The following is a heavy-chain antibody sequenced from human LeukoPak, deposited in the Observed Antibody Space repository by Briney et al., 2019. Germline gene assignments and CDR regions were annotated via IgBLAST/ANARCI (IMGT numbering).Heavy chain of an antibody. V-gene: IGHV4-61*01. J-gene: IGHJ6*02. CDR2: IYASGNT. Sequence: SETLSLTCTVSGGSVSSASYYWTWIRQPPGKGLEWIGYIYASGNTNYNPSLKSRVTISVGTSKNQFSLKLSSVTAADTAVYYCARAGDIVDYYYYGMDVWGQGTTVTVSS. CDR3: ARAGDIVDYYYYGMDV. CDR1: GGSVSSASYY. D-gene: IGHD5-12*01.